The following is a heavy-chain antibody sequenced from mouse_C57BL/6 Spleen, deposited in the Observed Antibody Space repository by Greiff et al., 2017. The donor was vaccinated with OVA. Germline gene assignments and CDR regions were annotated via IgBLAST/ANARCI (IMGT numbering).Heavy chain of an antibody. CDR2: IDPSDSYT. CDR3: ASGSYGGFAY. J-gene: IGHJ3*01. D-gene: IGHD2-12*01. Sequence: QVQLQQPGAELVKPGASVKLSCKASGYTFTSYWMQWVKQRPGQGLEWIGEIDPSDSYTNYNQKFKGKATLTVDTSSSTAYMQLSSLTSEDSAVYYCASGSYGGFAYWGQGTLVTVSA. CDR1: GYTFTSYW. V-gene: IGHV1-50*01.